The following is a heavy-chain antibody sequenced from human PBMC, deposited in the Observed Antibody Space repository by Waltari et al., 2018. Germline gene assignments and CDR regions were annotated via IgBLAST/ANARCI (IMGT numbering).Heavy chain of an antibody. Sequence: QVQLVQSGAEVKKPGSSVKVSCKASGGTFSSYAISWVRQAPGQGLEWRGRIIPSFGTANYAQKFQGRVTITADKATSTAYMELSSLRSEDTAVYYCAIQLWTTPFDYWGQGTLVTVSS. D-gene: IGHD1-1*01. CDR1: GGTFSSYA. J-gene: IGHJ4*02. CDR2: IIPSFGTA. V-gene: IGHV1-69*08. CDR3: AIQLWTTPFDY.